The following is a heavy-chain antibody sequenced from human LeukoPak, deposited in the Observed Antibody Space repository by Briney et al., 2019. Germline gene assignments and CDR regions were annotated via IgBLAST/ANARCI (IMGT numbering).Heavy chain of an antibody. V-gene: IGHV4-59*01. CDR2: IYYSGST. Sequence: PSETLSLTCTVSGGSISSYYWSWIRQPPGKGLEWIGYIYYSGSTNYNPSLKSRVTISVDTSKNQFSLKLSSVTAADTAVYYCVSLAARAGIVATIDYWGQGTLVTVSS. CDR3: VSLAARAGIVATIDY. CDR1: GGSISSYY. J-gene: IGHJ4*02. D-gene: IGHD5-12*01.